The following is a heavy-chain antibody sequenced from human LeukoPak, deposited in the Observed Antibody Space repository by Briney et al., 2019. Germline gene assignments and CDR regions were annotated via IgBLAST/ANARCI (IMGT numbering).Heavy chain of an antibody. J-gene: IGHJ4*02. CDR3: ARVESGGSCYDY. Sequence: SVKVSCKASGGTFSSYAISWVRQAPGQGLEWMGRIILILGIANYAQKFQGRVTITADKSTSTAYMELSSLRSEDTAVYYCARVESGGSCYDYWGQGTLVTVSS. D-gene: IGHD2-15*01. V-gene: IGHV1-69*04. CDR1: GGTFSSYA. CDR2: IILILGIA.